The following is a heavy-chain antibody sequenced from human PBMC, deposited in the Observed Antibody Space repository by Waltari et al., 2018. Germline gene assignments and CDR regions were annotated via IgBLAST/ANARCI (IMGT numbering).Heavy chain of an antibody. J-gene: IGHJ3*02. D-gene: IGHD3-3*01. CDR1: GDSITSPIYH. Sequence: QLQLQESGPGLVKPSETLSLTCTVSGDSITSPIYHWGWIRQPPGQGLEWIGRVSANGDTYYNPSLKSRVTISVGTSKTQFSLKLSSVTAADTAVFYCARRLEMSGITYDAFDIWGQGTMVTVSS. V-gene: IGHV4-39*01. CDR3: ARRLEMSGITYDAFDI. CDR2: VSANGDT.